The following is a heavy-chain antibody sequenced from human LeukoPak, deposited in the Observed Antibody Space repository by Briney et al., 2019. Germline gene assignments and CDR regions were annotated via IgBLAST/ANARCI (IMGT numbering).Heavy chain of an antibody. V-gene: IGHV3-53*01. J-gene: IGHJ6*02. CDR3: ATDFETGGYYYYGMDV. D-gene: IGHD3-10*01. Sequence: GGSLRLSCAASGFTFSSYSMNWVRQAPGKGLEWVSVIYSGGRTYYADAVKGRFTMSRDNSKNTVYLQMNSLTAEDTAVYYCATDFETGGYYYYGMDVWGQGTTVTVSS. CDR2: IYSGGRT. CDR1: GFTFSSYS.